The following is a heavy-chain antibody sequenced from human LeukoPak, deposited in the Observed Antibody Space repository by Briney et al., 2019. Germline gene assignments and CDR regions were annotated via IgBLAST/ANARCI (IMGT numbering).Heavy chain of an antibody. D-gene: IGHD3-10*01. CDR2: INHSGST. J-gene: IGHJ4*02. CDR3: ARGPSKEYYYYGSGSYFY. V-gene: IGHV4-34*01. CDR1: GGSFSGYY. Sequence: SETLSLTCAVYGGSFSGYYWSWIRQPPGKGLEWIGEINHSGSTNYNPSLKSRVTISVDTSKSQFSLKLSSVTAADTAVYYCARGPSKEYYYYGSGSYFYWGQGTLVTVSS.